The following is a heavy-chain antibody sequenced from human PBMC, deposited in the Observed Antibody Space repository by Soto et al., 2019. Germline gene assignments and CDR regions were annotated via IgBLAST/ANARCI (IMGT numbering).Heavy chain of an antibody. J-gene: IGHJ4*02. CDR1: GFTFSSYA. CDR2: ISGSGGST. CDR3: AKGTSGTAVVTATI. Sequence: EVQLLESGGGLVQPGGSLRLSCAASGFTFSSYAMSWVRQAPGKGLEWDSSISGSGGSTYYADSVKGRFTISRDNSKNTLFLQMSSLRPEDTAVYYCAKGTSGTAVVTATIWGQGTLVTVSS. V-gene: IGHV3-23*01. D-gene: IGHD2-21*02.